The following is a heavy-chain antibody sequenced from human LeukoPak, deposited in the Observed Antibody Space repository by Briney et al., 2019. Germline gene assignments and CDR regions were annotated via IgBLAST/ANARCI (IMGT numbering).Heavy chain of an antibody. Sequence: GGSLRLSCAASGFTFSNAWMSWVRQAPGKGLEWVGRIKSKTVGGTTDYAAPVKGRFTISRDDSKNTLYLQMNSLKTEDTAVYYCTTVRKYYYDSSGSPYYFDYWGQGTLVTVSS. V-gene: IGHV3-15*01. J-gene: IGHJ4*02. D-gene: IGHD3-22*01. CDR3: TTVRKYYYDSSGSPYYFDY. CDR1: GFTFSNAW. CDR2: IKSKTVGGTT.